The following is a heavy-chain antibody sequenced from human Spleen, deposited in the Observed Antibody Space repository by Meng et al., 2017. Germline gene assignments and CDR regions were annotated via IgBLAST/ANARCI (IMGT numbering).Heavy chain of an antibody. D-gene: IGHD3-22*01. Sequence: SLIISCATAGFTFDDYAMHWVRQAPGEGLEWVSGISWNSGIIAYADSVKGRFTISRDNAKSSLYLQMNSLRAEDTAVYYCASPYYYDSSGHAPMGNWGQGTLVTVSS. CDR1: GFTFDDYA. CDR2: ISWNSGII. CDR3: ASPYYYDSSGHAPMGN. J-gene: IGHJ4*02. V-gene: IGHV3-9*01.